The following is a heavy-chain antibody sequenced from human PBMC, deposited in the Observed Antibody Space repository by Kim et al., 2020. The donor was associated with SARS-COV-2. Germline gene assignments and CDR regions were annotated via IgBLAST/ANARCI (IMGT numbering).Heavy chain of an antibody. Sequence: IYSATSGGGRFTLSRDNDKNSLYLQMNSLRAEDTAVYYCARGPNYSPFDYWGQGTLVTVSS. CDR3: ARGPNYSPFDY. CDR2: I. V-gene: IGHV3-48*03. J-gene: IGHJ4*02. D-gene: IGHD4-4*01.